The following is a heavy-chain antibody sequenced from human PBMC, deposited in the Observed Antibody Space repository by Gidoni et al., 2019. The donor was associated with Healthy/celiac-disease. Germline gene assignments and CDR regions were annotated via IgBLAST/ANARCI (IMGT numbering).Heavy chain of an antibody. Sequence: QVQLVQAGAEVKKPGSSVKVSCKASGVTFSSYAISWVRQAPGQGLEWMGGIIPIFGTANYAQKFQGRVTITADESTSTAYMELSSLRSEDTAVYYCARDWSPLLPPYYSSSWYGWFDPWGQGTLVTVSS. CDR2: IIPIFGTA. CDR1: GVTFSSYA. J-gene: IGHJ5*02. CDR3: ARDWSPLLPPYYSSSWYGWFDP. D-gene: IGHD6-13*01. V-gene: IGHV1-69*01.